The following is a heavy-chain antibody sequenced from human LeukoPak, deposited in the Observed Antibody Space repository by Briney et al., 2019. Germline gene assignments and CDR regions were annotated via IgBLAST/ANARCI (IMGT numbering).Heavy chain of an antibody. V-gene: IGHV4-28*03. CDR3: ARGAAGYSYG. D-gene: IGHD5-18*01. CDR1: GYSISSSNW. CDR2: IYYSGST. J-gene: IGHJ4*02. Sequence: PSETLSLTCAVSGYSISSSNWWGWIRQPPGKGLEWIGYIYYSGSTYYNPSLKSRVTMSVDTSKNQFSLRLSSVTAADTAVYYCARGAAGYSYGWGQGTLVTVSS.